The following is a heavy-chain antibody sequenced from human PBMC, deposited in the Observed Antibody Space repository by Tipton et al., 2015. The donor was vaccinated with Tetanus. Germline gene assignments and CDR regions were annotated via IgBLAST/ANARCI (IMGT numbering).Heavy chain of an antibody. D-gene: IGHD4-17*01. CDR2: IIAGGGTT. CDR3: AKLGAVTTPAY. CDR1: GFTFSTFV. Sequence: SLRLSCAASGFTFSTFVMAWVRQAPGKGLERVSTIIAGGGTTHYADSVKGRFTISRDNSKNALYLQMNSLRAEDTAVYYCAKLGAVTTPAYWGQGTLVTVSS. J-gene: IGHJ4*02. V-gene: IGHV3-23*01.